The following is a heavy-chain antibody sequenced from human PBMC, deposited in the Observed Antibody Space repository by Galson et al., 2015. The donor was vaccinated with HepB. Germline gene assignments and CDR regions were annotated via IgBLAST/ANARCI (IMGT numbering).Heavy chain of an antibody. D-gene: IGHD3-10*01. CDR2: ISYNGTNK. V-gene: IGHV3-30*03. CDR1: GFAFKNFG. CDR3: ARLTGVTHSFDS. J-gene: IGHJ4*02. Sequence: SLRLSCAASGFAFKNFGIHWVRQAPGKGLEWVAVISYNGTNKFYADSVQGRFIISRDNSKNTLYLQINSLRPEDTATYYCARLTGVTHSFDSWGQGTLVTVSS.